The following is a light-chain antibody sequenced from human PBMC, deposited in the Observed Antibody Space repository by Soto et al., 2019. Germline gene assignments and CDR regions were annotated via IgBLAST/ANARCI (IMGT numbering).Light chain of an antibody. V-gene: IGLV2-11*01. CDR1: SSDVGGYNY. CDR2: DVS. Sequence: QSALTQPRSVSGSPGQSVTISCTGTSSDVGGYNYVSWYQQHPGKAPKLMIYDVSKRPSGVPDRFSGSKSGNTASLTISGIQAEDEAEYYCCSYAGSYTFGVVFGGGTKLTVL. J-gene: IGLJ2*01. CDR3: CSYAGSYTFGVV.